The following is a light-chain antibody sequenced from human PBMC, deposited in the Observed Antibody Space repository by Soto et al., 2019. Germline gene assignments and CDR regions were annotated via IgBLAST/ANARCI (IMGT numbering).Light chain of an antibody. CDR3: QQYNSYWT. CDR1: QSISSL. Sequence: DIQMTQSPSTLSASVGDRVTITCRASQSISSLLALYQQKPGKAPKLLIYKASSLESGVPSRFSGSGSGTEFTLTISSLQPDDFATYYCQQYNSYWTFGQGTKVDIK. V-gene: IGKV1-5*03. J-gene: IGKJ1*01. CDR2: KAS.